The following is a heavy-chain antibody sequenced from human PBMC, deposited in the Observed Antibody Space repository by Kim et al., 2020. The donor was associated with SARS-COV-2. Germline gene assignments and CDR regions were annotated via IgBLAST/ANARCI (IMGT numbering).Heavy chain of an antibody. J-gene: IGHJ6*02. CDR3: ARGSAPHNYYGLGV. Sequence: GGSLILSCAASGFTFNSYWMTWVRQAPGKGLEWVANIRYDASEKYYVDSVRGRFTISRDNAKNSLYLQMNSLRAEDTAVYYCARGSAPHNYYGLGVWGQGTTVTVSS. D-gene: IGHD1-26*01. CDR2: IRYDASEK. CDR1: GFTFNSYW. V-gene: IGHV3-7*04.